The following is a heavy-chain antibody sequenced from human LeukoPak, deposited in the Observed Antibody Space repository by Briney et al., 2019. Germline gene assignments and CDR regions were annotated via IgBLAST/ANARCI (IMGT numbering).Heavy chain of an antibody. V-gene: IGHV1-24*01. CDR2: FNPEDGET. D-gene: IGHD6-13*01. Sequence: ASVKVSCKASGYTFTGYYMHWVRQAPGKGLEWMGGFNPEDGETIYAQKFQGRVTMTEDTSTDTAYMELSSLRSEDTAVYYCATDPENGMYSSSRVGGYWGQGTLVTVSS. CDR3: ATDPENGMYSSSRVGGY. J-gene: IGHJ4*02. CDR1: GYTFTGYY.